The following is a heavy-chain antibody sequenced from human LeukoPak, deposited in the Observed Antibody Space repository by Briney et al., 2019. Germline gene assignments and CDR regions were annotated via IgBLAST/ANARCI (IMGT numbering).Heavy chain of an antibody. CDR2: ISTSGGST. D-gene: IGHD3-22*01. CDR1: GFTFSNFA. CDR3: AKRDTSGYYYFEY. Sequence: PGGSLRLSCAASGFTFSNFAMSWVRQAPGKGLEWVSGISTSGGSTYYADSVKGRFTTSRDNSKNTLYLQMNSLRAEDTAVYYCAKRDTSGYYYFEYWGQGTLVTVSS. J-gene: IGHJ4*02. V-gene: IGHV3-23*01.